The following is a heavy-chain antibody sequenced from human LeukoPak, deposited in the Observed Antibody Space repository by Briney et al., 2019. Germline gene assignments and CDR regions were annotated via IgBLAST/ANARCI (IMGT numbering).Heavy chain of an antibody. CDR2: ISSSGSTI. J-gene: IGHJ1*01. CDR3: ARDGLALVGADNAEYFQH. D-gene: IGHD1-26*01. V-gene: IGHV3-11*01. CDR1: GFTFSDYY. Sequence: GGSLRLSCAASGFTFSDYYMSWIRQAPGKGLEWVSYISSSGSTIYYADSVKGRFTISRDNAKNSLYLQMNSLRAEDMAVYYCARDGLALVGADNAEYFQHWGQGTLVTVSS.